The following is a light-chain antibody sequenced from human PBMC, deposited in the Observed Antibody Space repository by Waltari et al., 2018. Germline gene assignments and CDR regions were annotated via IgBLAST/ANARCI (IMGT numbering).Light chain of an antibody. CDR1: VLPKEY. Sequence: SDELTQPPSVSVSPGQTANITCTGDVLPKEYAYWDQQKPGQAPKVVIYKDNERPSGIPERFSGSSLGTTVTLTISGVQAEDEADYYCQSTDTTGTCVVFGGGTKLTVL. V-gene: IGLV3-25*03. CDR2: KDN. CDR3: QSTDTTGTCVV. J-gene: IGLJ2*01.